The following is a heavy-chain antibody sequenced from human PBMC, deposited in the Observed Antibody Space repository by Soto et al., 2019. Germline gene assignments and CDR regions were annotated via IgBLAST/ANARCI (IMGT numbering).Heavy chain of an antibody. CDR2: ISHSGTT. CDR1: GASITSSEW. J-gene: IGHJ4*02. D-gene: IGHD3-16*01. CDR3: ARDFKAPNDAWAFDY. V-gene: IGHV4-4*02. Sequence: QVQLQESGPGLVMPSGTLSLTCAVSGASITSSEWWNWVRQPPGKGLEWIGEISHSGTTIYNPSLSGRVTISVDESQNHFSLKLTSVTAADTAVYFCARDFKAPNDAWAFDYWGQGALVTVSS.